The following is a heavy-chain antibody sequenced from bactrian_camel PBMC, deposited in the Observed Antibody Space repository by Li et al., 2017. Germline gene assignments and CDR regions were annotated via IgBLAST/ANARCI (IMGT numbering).Heavy chain of an antibody. V-gene: IGHV3S31*01. CDR2: SGGSST. CDR1: GFTFSSST. D-gene: IGHD5*01. J-gene: IGHJ4*01. Sequence: VQLVESGGGLVQPGGSLRLSCSASGFTFSSSTLTWARQAPGKGLEWVSSSGGSSTFYADSVKGRFTIARDNAKNTLYLQLNYLKTEDTAMYYCAADRGVGAETAYKYWGQGTQVTVS. CDR3: AADRGVGAETAYKY.